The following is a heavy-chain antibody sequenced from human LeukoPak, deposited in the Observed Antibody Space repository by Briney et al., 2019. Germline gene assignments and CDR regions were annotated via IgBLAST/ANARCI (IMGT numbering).Heavy chain of an antibody. CDR1: GFSFSSYG. Sequence: GGSLRLSCAASGFSFSSYGMHWVRQAPGKGLEWVAFIRDDATNIYYAESVKGRVTISRDNSQNTLFLQMTSLRAEDAAMYYCAKDFYYVCGTLYYYMDVWGKGTTVTISS. V-gene: IGHV3-30*02. J-gene: IGHJ6*03. D-gene: IGHD3-16*01. CDR3: AKDFYYVCGTLYYYMDV. CDR2: IRDDATNI.